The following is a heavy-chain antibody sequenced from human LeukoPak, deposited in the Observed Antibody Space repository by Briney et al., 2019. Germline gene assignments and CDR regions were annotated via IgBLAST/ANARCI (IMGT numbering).Heavy chain of an antibody. Sequence: ASVKVSCKASGYTFTSYCMHWVRQASGQGLEWMGIINPSGGSTSYAQKFQGRVTMTRDMSASTVYMELSSLRSEDTAVYYCAKNSKEYYMDVWGKGTTVTVSS. J-gene: IGHJ6*03. V-gene: IGHV1-46*01. CDR3: AKNSKEYYMDV. CDR2: INPSGGST. CDR1: GYTFTSYC. D-gene: IGHD2/OR15-2a*01.